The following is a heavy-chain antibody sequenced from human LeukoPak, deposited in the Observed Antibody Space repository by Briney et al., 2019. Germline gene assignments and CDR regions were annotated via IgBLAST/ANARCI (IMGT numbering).Heavy chain of an antibody. CDR1: GFTVSSNH. CDR3: ARDLDDDVFDI. D-gene: IGHD1-1*01. V-gene: IGHV3-66*01. CDR2: IYSGGST. J-gene: IGHJ3*02. Sequence: GGSLRLSCAASGFTVSSNHMSWVRQAPGKGLEWVSVIYSGGSTYYADSVKGRFTSSRDNSKNTLYLQMNSLRVEDTAVYYCARDLDDDVFDIWGQGTMVTVSS.